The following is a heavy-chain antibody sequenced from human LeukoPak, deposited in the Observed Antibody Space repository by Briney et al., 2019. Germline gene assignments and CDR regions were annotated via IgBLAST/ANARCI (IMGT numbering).Heavy chain of an antibody. CDR1: GYSISSGYY. CDR2: IYHSGST. V-gene: IGHV4-38-2*02. D-gene: IGHD4-17*01. J-gene: IGHJ5*02. Sequence: SETLSLTCAVSGYSISSGYYWGWIRQPPGKGLEWIGSIYHSGSTYYNPSHKSRVTISVDTSKNQFSLKLSSVTAADTAVYYCARDQPDYGDYAGGAWGQGTLVTVSS. CDR3: ARDQPDYGDYAGGA.